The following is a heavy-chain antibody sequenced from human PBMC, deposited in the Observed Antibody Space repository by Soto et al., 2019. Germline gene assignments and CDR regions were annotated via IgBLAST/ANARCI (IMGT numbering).Heavy chain of an antibody. J-gene: IGHJ4*02. CDR1: GGSISSSSYY. CDR3: VRKTTVTSSVY. D-gene: IGHD4-17*01. V-gene: IGHV4-39*01. CDR2: IYYSGSI. Sequence: SETLSLTCTVSGGSISSSSYYWGWIRQPPGKGLEWIGNIYYSGSIYYNPSLKSRVTISVDTSKNQFSLKLSSVTAADTAVYYCVRKTTVTSSVYWGQGTLVTVSS.